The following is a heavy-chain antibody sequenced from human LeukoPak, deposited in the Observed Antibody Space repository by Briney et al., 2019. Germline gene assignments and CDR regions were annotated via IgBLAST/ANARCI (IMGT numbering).Heavy chain of an antibody. D-gene: IGHD2-2*01. CDR2: ISGSGGST. CDR3: AKSEYCSSTSCYRSYYYGMDV. V-gene: IGHV3-23*01. J-gene: IGHJ6*02. Sequence: GGSLRLSCAASGFTFSSYAMSWVRQAPGKGLEWVSAISGSGGSTYYADSVKGRFNISRDNSKNTLYLQMNSLRAEDTAVYYCAKSEYCSSTSCYRSYYYGMDVWGQGTTVTVSS. CDR1: GFTFSSYA.